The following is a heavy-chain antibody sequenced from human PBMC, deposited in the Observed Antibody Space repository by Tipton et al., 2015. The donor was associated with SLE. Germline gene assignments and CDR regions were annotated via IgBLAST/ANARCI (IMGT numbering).Heavy chain of an antibody. J-gene: IGHJ4*02. CDR1: GGSFSGYY. Sequence: LRLSCAVYGGSFSGYYWSWIRQPPGKGLEWIGEINHSGSTNYTPSLKSRVTISVDTSKNQFSLKLSSVTAADTAVYYCASLQVGATTGFDYWGQGTLVTVSS. CDR2: INHSGST. D-gene: IGHD1-26*01. CDR3: ASLQVGATTGFDY. V-gene: IGHV4-34*01.